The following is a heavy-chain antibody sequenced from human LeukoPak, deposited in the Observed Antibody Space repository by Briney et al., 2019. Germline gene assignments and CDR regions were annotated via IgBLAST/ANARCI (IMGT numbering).Heavy chain of an antibody. J-gene: IGHJ4*02. V-gene: IGHV1-46*01. CDR1: GYTFTSYY. CDR2: VNPSGGGT. D-gene: IGHD3-10*01. Sequence: ASVKVSCKASGYTFTSYYIHWVRQAPGQGLEWMGIVNPSGGGTNSAQKFRGRVTMTRDTSTSTVYMELSSLRAEDTAIYYCAKDLVSPRRVGSSEKLDYWGQGTLVTVSS. CDR3: AKDLVSPRRVGSSEKLDY.